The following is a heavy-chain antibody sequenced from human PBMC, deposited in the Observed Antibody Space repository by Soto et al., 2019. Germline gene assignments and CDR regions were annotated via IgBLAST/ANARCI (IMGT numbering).Heavy chain of an antibody. CDR1: GYTFTSYD. V-gene: IGHV1-8*01. CDR3: ARDYGGNSGWFDP. Sequence: QVQLVQSGAEVKKPGASVKVSCKASGYTFTSYDLNWVRQATGQGLEWVGWMNPNRGNTGYAQKFQGRVTLTRNTSISTAYMELCILRSEDTAVYYCARDYGGNSGWFDPWGQGTLVTVSS. J-gene: IGHJ5*02. CDR2: MNPNRGNT. D-gene: IGHD4-17*01.